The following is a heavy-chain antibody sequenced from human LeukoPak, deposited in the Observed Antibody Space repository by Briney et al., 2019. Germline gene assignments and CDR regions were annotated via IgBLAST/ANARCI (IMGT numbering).Heavy chain of an antibody. CDR1: GGSISSSSYY. CDR2: IYYSGST. V-gene: IGHV4-39*07. J-gene: IGHJ4*02. D-gene: IGHD1-26*01. Sequence: SETLSLTCTVSGGSISSSSYYWGWIRQPPGKGLEWIGSIYYSGSTYYNPSLKSRVTISVDKSKNQFSLNFNSMSAADSAVYYCAANGYYTIEYWGQGTLVTVSS. CDR3: AANGYYTIEY.